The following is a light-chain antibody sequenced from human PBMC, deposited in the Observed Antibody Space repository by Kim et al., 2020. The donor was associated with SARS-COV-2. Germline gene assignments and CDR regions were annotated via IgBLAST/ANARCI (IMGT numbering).Light chain of an antibody. J-gene: IGKJ4*01. Sequence: EIVLTQSPGTLSLSPGERATLSCRASHTVSSRYLAWYQQKPGQAPRLLIYGASSRATGIPDRFSGSGSGTDFTLTISRLEPEDFAVYYCQQYGTSRGTFGGGTKVDIK. CDR3: QQYGTSRGT. CDR1: HTVSSRY. CDR2: GAS. V-gene: IGKV3-20*01.